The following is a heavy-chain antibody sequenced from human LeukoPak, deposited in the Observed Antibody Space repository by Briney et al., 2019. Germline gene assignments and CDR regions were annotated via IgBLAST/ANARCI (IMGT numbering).Heavy chain of an antibody. D-gene: IGHD3-10*01. CDR2: ISSSSSYI. Sequence: GGSLRLSCAASGFTFSSYSMSWVRQAPGKGLEWVSSISSSSSYIYYADSVKGRFTISRDNAKNSLYLQMNSLRAEDTAVYYCASVKEGPYGSGSYHWGQGTLVTVSS. CDR1: GFTFSSYS. V-gene: IGHV3-21*01. CDR3: ASVKEGPYGSGSYH. J-gene: IGHJ4*02.